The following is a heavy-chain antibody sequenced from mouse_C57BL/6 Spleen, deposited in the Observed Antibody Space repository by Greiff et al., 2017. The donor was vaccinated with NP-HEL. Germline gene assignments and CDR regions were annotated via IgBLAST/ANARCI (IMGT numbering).Heavy chain of an antibody. J-gene: IGHJ2*01. V-gene: IGHV14-2*01. CDR3: AGNYNYVDGYYFDY. D-gene: IGHD2-12*01. Sequence: VQLQQSGAELVKPGASVKLSCTASGFNIKDYYMHWVKQRTEQGLEWIGRIDPEDGETKYAQKFQGKATITADTSSNTAYLQLSSLTSEDTAVYYCAGNYNYVDGYYFDYWGQGTTLTVSS. CDR1: GFNIKDYY. CDR2: IDPEDGET.